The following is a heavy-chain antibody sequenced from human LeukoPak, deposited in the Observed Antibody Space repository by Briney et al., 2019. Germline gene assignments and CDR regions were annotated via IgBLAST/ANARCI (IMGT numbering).Heavy chain of an antibody. D-gene: IGHD6-13*01. CDR2: IRSKANNYAT. CDR3: TRPYSSSWTDY. CDR1: GFTFSGSA. J-gene: IGHJ4*02. Sequence: PGGSLRLSCAASGFTFSGSAMHWVRQASGKGLEWVCRIRSKANNYATAYAVSVKGRFTISRDDSKNTAYLQMNSLKTEDTAVYYCTRPYSSSWTDYWGQGTLVTVSS. V-gene: IGHV3-73*01.